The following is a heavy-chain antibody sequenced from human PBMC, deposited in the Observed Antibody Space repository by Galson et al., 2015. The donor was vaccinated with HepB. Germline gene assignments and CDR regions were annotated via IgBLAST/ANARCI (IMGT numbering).Heavy chain of an antibody. CDR3: AKDRGIAVVGGTYFSDV. V-gene: IGHV3-23*01. CDR2: VGGGGST. J-gene: IGHJ6*04. Sequence: SLRLSCAASGFTFSTYAMTWVRQAPGKGLEWVSTVGGGGSTYFADSVKGRSTISRDNSKNTVYLQLNSLRAEDTAVYYCAKDRGIAVVGGTYFSDVWGKGTTVTVSS. D-gene: IGHD6-19*01. CDR1: GFTFSTYA.